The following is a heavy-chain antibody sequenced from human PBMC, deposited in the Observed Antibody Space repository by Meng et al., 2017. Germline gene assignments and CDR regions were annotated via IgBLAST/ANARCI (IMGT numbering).Heavy chain of an antibody. D-gene: IGHD3-9*01. V-gene: IGHV1-2*02. J-gene: IGHJ4*02. CDR1: GYTFTGYY. Sequence: ASVKVSCKASGYTFTGYYMHWVRQAPGQGLEWMGWINPNSGGTNYAQKFQGRVTMTRDTSISTAYMELSRLRSDDTAVYYCIGSRVLRYFDWLAPFDYWGQGTLVTVSS. CDR3: IGSRVLRYFDWLAPFDY. CDR2: INPNSGGT.